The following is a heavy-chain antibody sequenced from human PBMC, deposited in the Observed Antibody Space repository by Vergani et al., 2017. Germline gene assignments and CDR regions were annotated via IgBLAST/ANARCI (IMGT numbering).Heavy chain of an antibody. Sequence: QVQLVQSGAEVKKPGASVKVSCKASGYTFTGYYMHWVRQAPGQGLEWMGWINPNSGGTNYAQKFQGRVTMTRDTSISTAYMELSRLRSDDTAVYYCTTDNQQSSLGHCSVTNCYGGVFDIWGQGTVVTVSS. V-gene: IGHV1-2*02. CDR1: GYTFTGYY. D-gene: IGHD2-15*01. CDR2: INPNSGGT. CDR3: TTDNQQSSLGHCSVTNCYGGVFDI. J-gene: IGHJ3*02.